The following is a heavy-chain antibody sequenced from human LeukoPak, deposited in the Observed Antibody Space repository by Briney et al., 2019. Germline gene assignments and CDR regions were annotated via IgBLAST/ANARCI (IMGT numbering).Heavy chain of an antibody. D-gene: IGHD2-2*02. CDR2: IYYSGST. CDR1: GGSISSYY. CDR3: ARGRSNCSSTSCYTPGFDY. Sequence: PSETLSLTCTVSGGSISSYYWSWIRQPPGKGLEWIGYIYYSGSTNYNPSLKSRVTISVDTSKNQFSLKLSSVTAADTAVYYCARGRSNCSSTSCYTPGFDYWGQGTLVTVSS. V-gene: IGHV4-59*08. J-gene: IGHJ4*02.